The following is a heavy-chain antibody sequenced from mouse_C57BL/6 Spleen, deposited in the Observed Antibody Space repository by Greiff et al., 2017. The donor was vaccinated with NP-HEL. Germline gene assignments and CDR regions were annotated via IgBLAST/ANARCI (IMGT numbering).Heavy chain of an antibody. V-gene: IGHV1-62-2*01. CDR2: FYPGSGSI. Sequence: QVQLQQSGAELVKPGASVKLSCKASGYTFTEYTIHWVKQRSGQGLEWIGWFYPGSGSIKYNEKFKDKATLTADKSSSTVYMELSRLTSEDSAVYYCARHEAGSTMVTTYRYFDVWGTGTTVTVSS. CDR1: GYTFTEYT. J-gene: IGHJ1*03. CDR3: ARHEAGSTMVTTYRYFDV. D-gene: IGHD2-2*01.